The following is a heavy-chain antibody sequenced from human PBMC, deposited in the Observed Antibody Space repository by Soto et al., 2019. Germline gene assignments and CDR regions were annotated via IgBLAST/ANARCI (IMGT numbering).Heavy chain of an antibody. CDR1: GFTFSSYW. Sequence: EVQLVESGGGLVQPGGSLRLSCAASGFTFSSYWMHWVRQAPGKGLVWVSRINSDGSSTSYADSVKGRFTISRDNAKKTLYLQMNSLRAEDTAVYYCASLHDYVWGSYSTHVDWGQGTLVTVSS. CDR3: ASLHDYVWGSYSTHVD. J-gene: IGHJ4*02. CDR2: INSDGSST. V-gene: IGHV3-74*01. D-gene: IGHD3-16*01.